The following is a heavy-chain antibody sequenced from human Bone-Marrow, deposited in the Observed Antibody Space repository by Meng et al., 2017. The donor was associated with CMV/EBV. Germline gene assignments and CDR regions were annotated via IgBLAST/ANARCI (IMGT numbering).Heavy chain of an antibody. D-gene: IGHD3-3*01. CDR2: IYHSGGT. CDR3: AREQEEDYDFWSGRRGYGMDF. Sequence: GSLRLSCAVSGGSISSSNWWSWVRQPPGKGLEWIGEIYHSGGTNYNRCLKSRVTISVDKSKNLFSLTLSAVTAADTAVYCGAREQEEDYDFWSGRRGYGMDFWGQGTTVTVSS. J-gene: IGHJ6*02. CDR1: GGSISSSNW. V-gene: IGHV4-4*01.